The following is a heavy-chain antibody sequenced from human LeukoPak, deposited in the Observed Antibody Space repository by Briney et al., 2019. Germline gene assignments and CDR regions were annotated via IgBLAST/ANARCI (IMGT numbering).Heavy chain of an antibody. CDR1: GYTFTSYG. J-gene: IGHJ4*02. Sequence: ASVKVSCKASGYTFTSYGISWVRQAPGQGLEWMGWISAYNGNTNYAQNFQDRVTLTTDTSTSTAYMELRSLRSDDTAVYYCARDVNYAFDYWGQGTLVTVSS. D-gene: IGHD3-16*01. CDR2: ISAYNGNT. CDR3: ARDVNYAFDY. V-gene: IGHV1-18*01.